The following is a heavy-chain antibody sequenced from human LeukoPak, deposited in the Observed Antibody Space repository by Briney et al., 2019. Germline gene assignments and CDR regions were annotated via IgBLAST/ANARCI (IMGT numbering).Heavy chain of an antibody. J-gene: IGHJ4*02. CDR3: ARDPTTGYYYFDY. CDR1: GGTFSSYA. V-gene: IGHV1-69*04. CDR2: IIPILGIA. Sequence: ASVKVSCKASGGTFSSYAISWVRQAPGQGLEWMGRIIPILGIANYAQKFQGRVTITADKSTSTAYMELSSLRSEDTAVYYCARDPTTGYYYFDYWGQGTLVTVSP. D-gene: IGHD3-9*01.